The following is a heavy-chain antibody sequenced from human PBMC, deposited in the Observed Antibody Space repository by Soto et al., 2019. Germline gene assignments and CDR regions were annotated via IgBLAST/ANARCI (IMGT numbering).Heavy chain of an antibody. J-gene: IGHJ4*02. Sequence: PGGSLRLSCAASGITVSRNYMAWVRLTPGEGLEWVSVLYSGGSTYHIDSVRGRFTISRDNAKKSLYLQLDSLRAEDTALYYCVRSGDYRSGSYWYFFDYWGQGTQVTVSS. CDR2: LYSGGST. D-gene: IGHD3-10*01. V-gene: IGHV3-66*01. CDR3: VRSGDYRSGSYWYFFDY. CDR1: GITVSRNY.